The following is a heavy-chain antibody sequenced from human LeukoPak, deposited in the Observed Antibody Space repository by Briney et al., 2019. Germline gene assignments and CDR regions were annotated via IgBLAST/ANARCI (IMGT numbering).Heavy chain of an antibody. D-gene: IGHD3-22*01. Sequence: GRSLRLSCAASGFTFSSYGMHWVRQAPGKGLEWVAVIWYDGFTKYYADSVKGRFTISRDSSRNTLYLQMDSLRAEDTAVYYCARGLADSSGYYYDYWGQGTLVTVSS. CDR1: GFTFSSYG. CDR3: ARGLADSSGYYYDY. J-gene: IGHJ4*02. CDR2: IWYDGFTK. V-gene: IGHV3-33*08.